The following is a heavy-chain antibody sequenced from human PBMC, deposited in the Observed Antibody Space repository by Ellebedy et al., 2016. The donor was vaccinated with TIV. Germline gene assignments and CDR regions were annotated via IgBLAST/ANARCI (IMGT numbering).Heavy chain of an antibody. CDR2: ISYDGSNK. V-gene: IGHV3-30-3*01. J-gene: IGHJ4*02. CDR1: GFTFSSYA. Sequence: GESLKISXAASGFTFSSYAMHWVRQAPGKGLEWVAVISYDGSNKYYADSRKGRFTISRDNSKNTLYLQMNSLRAEDTAVYYCAKGLYGFLGFVDYWGQGTLVTVSS. D-gene: IGHD3-3*01. CDR3: AKGLYGFLGFVDY.